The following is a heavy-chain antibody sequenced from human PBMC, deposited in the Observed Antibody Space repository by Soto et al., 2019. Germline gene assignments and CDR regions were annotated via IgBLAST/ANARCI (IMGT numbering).Heavy chain of an antibody. CDR2: INPDGSQR. CDR1: GFTFSRSW. D-gene: IGHD6-13*01. CDR3: ASARGSSSWAFGD. J-gene: IGHJ4*02. V-gene: IGHV3-7*05. Sequence: GGSLRLSCAASGFTFSRSWVTWVRQAPGKGLEWVANINPDGSQRYYVDSVKGRFTISRDNSKNSLDLQMNSLRAEDTATYYCASARGSSSWAFGDWGQGALVTVSS.